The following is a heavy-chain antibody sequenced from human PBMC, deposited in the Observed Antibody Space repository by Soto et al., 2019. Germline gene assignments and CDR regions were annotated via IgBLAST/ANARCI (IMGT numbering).Heavy chain of an antibody. CDR3: ARDFFDSSDYTTNWFDP. D-gene: IGHD3-22*01. CDR1: GDSISNSRFY. J-gene: IGHJ5*02. Sequence: SETLSLTCSVSGDSISNSRFYWAWIRQPPGEGLEWIGSIYHTGNTYYNPSLKSRVTISVDTSKNQFSLKLTSVTAADAALYYCARDFFDSSDYTTNWFDPWGQGTLVTGS. CDR2: IYHTGNT. V-gene: IGHV4-39*01.